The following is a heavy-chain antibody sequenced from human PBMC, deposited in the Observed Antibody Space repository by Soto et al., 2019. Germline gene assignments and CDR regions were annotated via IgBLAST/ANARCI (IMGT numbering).Heavy chain of an antibody. V-gene: IGHV1-24*01. Sequence: ASVKVSCKVSGYTLTELSMHWVRQAPGKGLEWVGGFDPEDGETIYAQKFQSRVTMTEDTSTDTAYMELSSQRSADTAVYYCATRPPWQSPFDYWGQGTLVTVSS. D-gene: IGHD6-19*01. J-gene: IGHJ4*02. CDR1: GYTLTELS. CDR3: ATRPPWQSPFDY. CDR2: FDPEDGET.